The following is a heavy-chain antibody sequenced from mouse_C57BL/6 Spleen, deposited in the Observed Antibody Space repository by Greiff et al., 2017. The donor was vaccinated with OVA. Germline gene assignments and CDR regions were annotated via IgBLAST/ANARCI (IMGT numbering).Heavy chain of an antibody. D-gene: IGHD2-2*01. CDR2: ISSGGDYI. J-gene: IGHJ4*01. CDR1: GFTFSSYA. CDR3: TRGALWLRRWGGAYYYAMDY. V-gene: IGHV5-9-1*02. Sequence: DVHLVESGEGLVKPGGSLKLSCAASGFTFSSYAMSWVRQTPEKRLEWVAYISSGGDYIYYADTVKGRFTISRDNARNTLYLQMSSLKSEDTAMYYCTRGALWLRRWGGAYYYAMDYWGQGTSVTVSS.